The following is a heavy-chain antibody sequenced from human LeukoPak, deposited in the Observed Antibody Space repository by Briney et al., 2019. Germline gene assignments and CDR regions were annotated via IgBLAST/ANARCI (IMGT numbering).Heavy chain of an antibody. D-gene: IGHD6-13*01. V-gene: IGHV4-39*01. CDR1: GGSISSSSYY. J-gene: IGHJ6*02. CDR3: ASTEQQLVRRWEPYYYYGMDV. CDR2: IYYSGST. Sequence: SETLSLTCTVSGGSISSSSYYWGWIRQPPGKGLEWIGSIYYSGSTYYNPSLKSRVTISVDTSKNQFSLKLSSVTAADTAVYYCASTEQQLVRRWEPYYYYGMDVWGQGTTVTVSS.